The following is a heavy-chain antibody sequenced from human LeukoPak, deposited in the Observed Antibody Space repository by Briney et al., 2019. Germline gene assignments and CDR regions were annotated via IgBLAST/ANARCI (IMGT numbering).Heavy chain of an antibody. V-gene: IGHV3-23*01. D-gene: IGHD2-2*01. CDR2: ISGSGGST. CDR1: GFTFSSYA. J-gene: IGHJ4*02. CDR3: AKLRYCSSTSCYAHFDY. Sequence: PGGSLRLSCAASGFTFSSYAMSWVRQAPGKGLEWVSAISGSGGSTYYADSVKGRFTISRDNSKNTLYLQMNSLRAEDTAVYYCAKLRYCSSTSCYAHFDYWGQGTLVTVSS.